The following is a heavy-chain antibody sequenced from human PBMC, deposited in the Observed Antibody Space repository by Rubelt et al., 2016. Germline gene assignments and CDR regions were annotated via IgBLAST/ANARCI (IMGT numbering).Heavy chain of an antibody. V-gene: IGHV4-39*01. CDR1: GGSISSSSYY. D-gene: IGHD3-10*01. J-gene: IGHJ4*02. CDR3: ARQDASITMAT. Sequence: QVQLQQWGAGLLKPSETLSLTCTVSGGSISSSSYYWGWIRQPPGKGLEWIGSIYYSWSTYYNPSLRGRVTISVDTSKNQFSLKLSSVTAADTAVYYCARQDASITMATWGQGTLVTVSS. CDR2: IYYSWST.